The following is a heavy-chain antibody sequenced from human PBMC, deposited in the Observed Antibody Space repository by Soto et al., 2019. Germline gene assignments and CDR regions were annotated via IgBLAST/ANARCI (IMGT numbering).Heavy chain of an antibody. V-gene: IGHV3-7*01. D-gene: IGHD3-16*02. CDR1: GFTFSSYW. CDR2: IKQDGSEK. J-gene: IGHJ4*02. Sequence: PGGSLRLSCAASGFTFSSYWMSWVRQAPGKGLEWVANIKQDGSEKYYVDSVKGRFTISRDNAKNSLYLQMNSLRAEDTAVYYCASFFGAGLSAFDYWGQGTLVTVSS. CDR3: ASFFGAGLSAFDY.